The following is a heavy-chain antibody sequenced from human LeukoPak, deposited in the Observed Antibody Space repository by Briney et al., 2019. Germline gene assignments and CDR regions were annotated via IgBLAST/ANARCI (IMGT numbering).Heavy chain of an antibody. CDR3: AKEGLTTVTTSNWFDP. J-gene: IGHJ5*02. Sequence: GGSLRLSCAASGFTFSSYAMSWVRQAPGKGLEWVSAISGSGGSTYYADSVKGRFTISRDNSKNTLYLQMNSLRAEDTAVYYCAKEGLTTVTTSNWFDPWGQGTLVTVSS. D-gene: IGHD4-17*01. V-gene: IGHV3-23*01. CDR1: GFTFSSYA. CDR2: ISGSGGST.